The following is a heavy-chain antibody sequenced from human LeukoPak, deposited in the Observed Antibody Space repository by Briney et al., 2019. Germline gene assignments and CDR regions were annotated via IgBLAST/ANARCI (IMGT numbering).Heavy chain of an antibody. D-gene: IGHD3-9*01. CDR2: ISSSSSTI. CDR3: ARDRDFGDFDWLLRLPSNNDAFDI. V-gene: IGHV3-48*01. J-gene: IGHJ3*02. Sequence: GGSLRLSCAASGFTFSSYSMNWVRQAPGTGLEWVSYISSSSSTIYYADSVKGRFTISRDNATNSLYLQMNSLRAEDTAVYYCARDRDFGDFDWLLRLPSNNDAFDIWGQGTMVTVSS. CDR1: GFTFSSYS.